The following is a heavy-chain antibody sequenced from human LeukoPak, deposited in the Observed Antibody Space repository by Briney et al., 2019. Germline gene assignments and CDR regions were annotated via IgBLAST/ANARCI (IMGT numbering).Heavy chain of an antibody. J-gene: IGHJ4*02. CDR3: ARLGYCSGGSCSWDYYFDY. CDR2: IYYSGST. CDR1: GGSISTYY. V-gene: IGHV4-59*12. D-gene: IGHD2-15*01. Sequence: SETLSLTCAVSGGSISTYYWNWIRQPPGKGLEWIGYIYYSGSTIYNPSLKSRVTISVDTSKNQFSLKLSSVTAADTAVYYCARLGYCSGGSCSWDYYFDYWGQGTLVTVSS.